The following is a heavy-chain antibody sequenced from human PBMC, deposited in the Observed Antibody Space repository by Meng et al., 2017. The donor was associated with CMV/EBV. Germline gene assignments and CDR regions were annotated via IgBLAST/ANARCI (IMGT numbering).Heavy chain of an antibody. CDR2: INHSGST. D-gene: IGHD6-13*01. CDR3: ARGTEQLDIDY. CDR1: GFTFSSYS. V-gene: IGHV4-34*01. Sequence: ESLKISCAASGFTFSSYSMNWVRQAPGKGLEWIGEINHSGSTNYNPSLKSRVTISVDTSKNQFSLKLSSVTAADTAVYYCARGTEQLDIDYWGQGTLVTVSS. J-gene: IGHJ4*02.